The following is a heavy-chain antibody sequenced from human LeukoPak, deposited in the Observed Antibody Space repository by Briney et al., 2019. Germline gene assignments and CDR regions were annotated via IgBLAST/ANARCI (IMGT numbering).Heavy chain of an antibody. D-gene: IGHD6-19*01. Sequence: GASVKVSCKASGYTVTSYYMHWVRQAPGQGLEWMGWIKTYNGDTNTAQKFLDRIIMTTDKSTGTAYMELRSLRSDDTAVYYCAKDGGQQWLTNYYSYGMDVWGQGTTVIVSS. V-gene: IGHV1-18*01. J-gene: IGHJ6*02. CDR2: IKTYNGDT. CDR1: GYTVTSYY. CDR3: AKDGGQQWLTNYYSYGMDV.